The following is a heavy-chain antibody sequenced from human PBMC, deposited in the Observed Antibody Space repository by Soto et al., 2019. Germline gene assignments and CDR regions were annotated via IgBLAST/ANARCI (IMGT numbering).Heavy chain of an antibody. V-gene: IGHV4-30-2*06. Sequence: QLRLQESGSGVVRTSETLSLTCTVSGGSITHGGFSWSWIRQSPGKGLEWIGYIGHLENTYFHPTCKSRLTMSIDRSKNQFSLNLSAVAAADRAVYYCARSGGNDPFDSWGQGVLVSVSS. CDR3: ARSGGNDPFDS. D-gene: IGHD5-12*01. J-gene: IGHJ4*02. CDR2: IGHLENT. CDR1: GGSITHGGFS.